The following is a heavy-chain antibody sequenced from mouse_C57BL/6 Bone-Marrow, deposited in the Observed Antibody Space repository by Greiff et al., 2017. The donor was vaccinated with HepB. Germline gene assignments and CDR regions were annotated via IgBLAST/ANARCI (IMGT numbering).Heavy chain of an antibody. Sequence: EVKVVESGGGLVKPGGSLKLSCAASGFTFSSYAMSWVRQTPEKRLEWVATISDGGSYTYYPDNVKGRFTISRDNAKNNLYLQMSHLKSEDTAMYYCARDRNYPFYFDYWGQGTTLTVSS. J-gene: IGHJ2*01. CDR2: ISDGGSYT. V-gene: IGHV5-4*01. CDR1: GFTFSSYA. CDR3: ARDRNYPFYFDY. D-gene: IGHD1-1*01.